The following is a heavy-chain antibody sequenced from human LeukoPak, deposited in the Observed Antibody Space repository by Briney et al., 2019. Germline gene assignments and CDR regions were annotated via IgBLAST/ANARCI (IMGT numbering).Heavy chain of an antibody. J-gene: IGHJ4*02. V-gene: IGHV4-4*07. CDR2: VYTSGNT. CDR3: ARGFYCSGGSCYFDY. CDR1: GDSISSYY. Sequence: SETLSLTCTVSGDSISSYYWSWIRQPAGEGLEWIGRVYTSGNTFYNPSLKSRVTLSVDTSKNQFSLRLNSVTAADTAVYFCARGFYCSGGSCYFDYWGQGTLVTVSS. D-gene: IGHD2-15*01.